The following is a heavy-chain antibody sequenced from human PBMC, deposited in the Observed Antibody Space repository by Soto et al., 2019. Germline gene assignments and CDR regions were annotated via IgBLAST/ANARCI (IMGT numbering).Heavy chain of an antibody. Sequence: EVQLLESGGGLVQPGGSLRLSCAASGFTFSTYVMSWVRQAPGKGLEWVSTISGSTYYADSVKGRFTISRDNSKNSLYLQMNSQRAEDTAVYYCAKRAMFGTTRLFYFDSWGQGSLVTVSS. D-gene: IGHD1-7*01. V-gene: IGHV3-23*01. J-gene: IGHJ4*02. CDR2: ISGST. CDR3: AKRAMFGTTRLFYFDS. CDR1: GFTFSTYV.